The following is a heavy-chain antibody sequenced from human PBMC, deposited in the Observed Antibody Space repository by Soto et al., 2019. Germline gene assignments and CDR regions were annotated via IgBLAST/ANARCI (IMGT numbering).Heavy chain of an antibody. V-gene: IGHV3-23*01. CDR2: ISGSGGST. D-gene: IGHD6-6*01. CDR1: GFTFSSYA. Sequence: GGSLRLSCAASGFTFSSYAMSWVRQAPGKGLEWVSAISGSGGSTYYADSVKGRFTISRDNSKNTLYLQMNSLRAEDTAVYYCAKGARWPLTIPCHFDYWGQGTLVTVSS. J-gene: IGHJ4*02. CDR3: AKGARWPLTIPCHFDY.